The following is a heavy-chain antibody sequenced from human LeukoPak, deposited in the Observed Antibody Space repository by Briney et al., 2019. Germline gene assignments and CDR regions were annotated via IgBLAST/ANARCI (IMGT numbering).Heavy chain of an antibody. D-gene: IGHD6-19*01. CDR3: ARVGIYSSGWSRNLYYFDY. Sequence: SETLSLTCTVSGGSISSYYWSWIRQPPGKGLEWIGYIYYSGSTNYNPSLKSRVTISVDTSKNQFSLKLSSVTAADTAVYYCARVGIYSSGWSRNLYYFDYWGQGTLVTVSS. CDR2: IYYSGST. CDR1: GGSISSYY. V-gene: IGHV4-59*01. J-gene: IGHJ4*02.